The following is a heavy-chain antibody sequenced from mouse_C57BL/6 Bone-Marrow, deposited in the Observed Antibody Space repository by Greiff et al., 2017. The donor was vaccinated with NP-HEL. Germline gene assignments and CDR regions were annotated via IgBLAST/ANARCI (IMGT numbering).Heavy chain of an antibody. J-gene: IGHJ4*01. Sequence: VQLKQPGAELVRPGTSVKLSCKASGYTFTSYWMHWVKQRPGQGLEWIGVIDPSDSYTNYNQKFKGKATLTVDTSSSTAYMQLSSLTSEDSAVYYCARRYGNYAMDYWGQGTSVTVSS. V-gene: IGHV1-59*01. CDR1: GYTFTSYW. CDR3: ARRYGNYAMDY. D-gene: IGHD2-1*01. CDR2: IDPSDSYT.